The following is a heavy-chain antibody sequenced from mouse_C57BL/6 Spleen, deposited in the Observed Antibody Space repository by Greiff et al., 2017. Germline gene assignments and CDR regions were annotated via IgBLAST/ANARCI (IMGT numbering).Heavy chain of an antibody. Sequence: EVQLQESGEGLVKPGGSLKLSCAASGFTFSSYAMSWVRQTPEKRLEWVAYISSGGDYIYYADTVKGRFTISRDNARNTLYLQMSSLKSEDTAMYYCTRAPYYSNYFDYWGQGTTLTVSS. J-gene: IGHJ2*01. D-gene: IGHD2-5*01. CDR1: GFTFSSYA. V-gene: IGHV5-9-1*02. CDR2: ISSGGDYI. CDR3: TRAPYYSNYFDY.